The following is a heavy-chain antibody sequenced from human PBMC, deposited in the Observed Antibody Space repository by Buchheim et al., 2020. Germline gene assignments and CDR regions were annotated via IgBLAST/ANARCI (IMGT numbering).Heavy chain of an antibody. J-gene: IGHJ4*02. CDR1: GFIFANYA. V-gene: IGHV3-23*04. CDR3: AILRLGQFPE. D-gene: IGHD3-16*01. Sequence: EVQLVESGGGLIQPGGSLRLSCAASGFIFANYAMTWVRQAPGKGLEWVAAISAGGGGTYYGDSLKDRFTVSRDNSKDKLFLQVNSLRGDDTAVYYCAILRLGQFPEWGQGTL. CDR2: ISAGGGGT.